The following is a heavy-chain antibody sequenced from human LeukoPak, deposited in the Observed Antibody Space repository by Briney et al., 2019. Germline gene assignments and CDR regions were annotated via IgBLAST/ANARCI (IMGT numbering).Heavy chain of an antibody. CDR1: GGSISSSSYY. V-gene: IGHV4-39*07. Sequence: PSETLSLTCTVSGGSISSSSYYWGWIRQPPGKGLEWIGSIYYSGSTYYNPSLKSRVTISVDRSKNQFSLKLSSVTAADTAVYYCARDQALGYCSSTSCYTAPMWGQGTLVTVSS. CDR3: ARDQALGYCSSTSCYTAPM. J-gene: IGHJ4*02. D-gene: IGHD2-2*02. CDR2: IYYSGST.